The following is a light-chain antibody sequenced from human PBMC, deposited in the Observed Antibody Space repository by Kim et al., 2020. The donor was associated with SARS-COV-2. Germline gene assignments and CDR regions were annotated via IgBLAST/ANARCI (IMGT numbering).Light chain of an antibody. CDR1: HMGSKS. V-gene: IGLV3-21*04. CDR2: SDR. CDR3: QVWDSSSDHVV. Sequence: APGQTATLTCAGEHMGSKSVHWYQQMPGQAPVVVIFSDRDRPPGIPARFSGSNSDNTATLTISGVEAGDEADYYCQVWDSSSDHVVFGGGTKLTVL. J-gene: IGLJ2*01.